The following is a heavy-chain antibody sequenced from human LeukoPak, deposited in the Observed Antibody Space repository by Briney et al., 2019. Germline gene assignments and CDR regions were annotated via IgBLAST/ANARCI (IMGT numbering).Heavy chain of an antibody. CDR3: AREMYSSGWLNAFDI. Sequence: GGSLRLSCAASGFTFDDYGMSWVRQAPGKGLEWVSGINWNGGSTLYADSVKGQFTISRDNAKNSLYLQMNSLRAEDTALYYCAREMYSSGWLNAFDIWGQGTMVTVSS. D-gene: IGHD6-19*01. J-gene: IGHJ3*02. CDR1: GFTFDDYG. CDR2: INWNGGST. V-gene: IGHV3-20*04.